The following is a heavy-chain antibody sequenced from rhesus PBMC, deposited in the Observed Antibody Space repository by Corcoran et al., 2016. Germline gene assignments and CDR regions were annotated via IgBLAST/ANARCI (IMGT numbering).Heavy chain of an antibody. D-gene: IGHD6-25*01. CDR3: ARSPQYRGSWNDWYFDL. CDR1: GGSIISNY. Sequence: QVQLQESGPGLVKPSETLSLTCAVAGGSIISNYWSWIRQSPGKGLEWIGYIHGGSGSISYNPSLKSRVTISTDTSKNQFSLKLTSVTAADTAVYYCARSPQYRGSWNDWYFDLWGPGTPITISS. J-gene: IGHJ2*01. CDR2: IHGGSGSI. V-gene: IGHV4-147*01.